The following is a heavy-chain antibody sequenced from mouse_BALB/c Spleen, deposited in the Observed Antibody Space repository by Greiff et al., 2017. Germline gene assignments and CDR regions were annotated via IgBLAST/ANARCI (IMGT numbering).Heavy chain of an antibody. J-gene: IGHJ4*01. D-gene: IGHD2-1*01. CDR2: INSNGGST. CDR1: GFTFSSYG. CDR3: ARDGYYYGSAMDY. Sequence: EVKLVESGGGLVQPGGSLKLSCAASGFTFSSYGMSWVRQTPDKRLELVATINSNGGSTYYPDSVKGRFTISRDNAKNTLYLQMSSLKSEDTAMYYCARDGYYYGSAMDYWGQGTSVTVSS. V-gene: IGHV5-6-3*01.